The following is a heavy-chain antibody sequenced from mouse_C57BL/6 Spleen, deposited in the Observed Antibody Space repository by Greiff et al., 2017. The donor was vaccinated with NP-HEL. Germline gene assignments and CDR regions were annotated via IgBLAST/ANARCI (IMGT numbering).Heavy chain of an antibody. J-gene: IGHJ3*01. Sequence: VQLQQSGAELVKPGASVKLSCKASGYTFTSYWMQWVKQRPGQGLEWIGEIDPSDSYTNYNQKFKGKATLTVDTSSSTAYMQLSSLTSEDSAVYYCARSGNWDVDAYWGQGTLVTVSA. CDR2: IDPSDSYT. CDR1: GYTFTSYW. D-gene: IGHD4-1*01. V-gene: IGHV1-50*01. CDR3: ARSGNWDVDAY.